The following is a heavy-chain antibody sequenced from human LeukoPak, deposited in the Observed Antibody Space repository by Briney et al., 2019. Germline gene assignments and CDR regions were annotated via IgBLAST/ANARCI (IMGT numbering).Heavy chain of an antibody. Sequence: GGSLRLSCAASGFTFSSYSMNWVRQAPGKGLEWVSSISSSSSYIYYADSVKGRFTISRDNAKNSLYLQMNSLRAEDTAVYYCARDAYYDFWSGYLQYYYYYMDVWGKGTTVTVSS. CDR3: ARDAYYDFWSGYLQYYYYYMDV. CDR2: ISSSSSYI. V-gene: IGHV3-21*01. J-gene: IGHJ6*03. D-gene: IGHD3-3*01. CDR1: GFTFSSYS.